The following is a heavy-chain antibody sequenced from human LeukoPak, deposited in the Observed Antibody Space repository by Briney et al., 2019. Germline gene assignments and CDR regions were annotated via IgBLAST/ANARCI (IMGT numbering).Heavy chain of an antibody. J-gene: IGHJ5*02. CDR3: ATGRGYDYGGVIENWFDP. V-gene: IGHV1-69-2*01. CDR1: GYTFTDYY. D-gene: IGHD4/OR15-4a*01. Sequence: VKVSCKVSGYTFTDYYMHWVQQAPGKGLEWMGLVDPEDGETIYAEKFQGRVTITADTSTDTAYMELSSLRSEDTAVYYCATGRGYDYGGVIENWFDPWGQGTLVTVSS. CDR2: VDPEDGET.